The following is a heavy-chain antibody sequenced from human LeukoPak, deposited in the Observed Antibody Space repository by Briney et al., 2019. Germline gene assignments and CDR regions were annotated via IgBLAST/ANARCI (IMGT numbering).Heavy chain of an antibody. D-gene: IGHD3-22*01. Sequence: ASVKDSCKASGYTFTGYYMHWVRQAPGQGLEWMGWINPNSGGTNYAQKFQGRVTMTRDTSISTAYMELSRLRSDDTAVYYCARVTNYYDSSGYFHWGQGTLVTVSS. CDR2: INPNSGGT. CDR1: GYTFTGYY. CDR3: ARVTNYYDSSGYFH. V-gene: IGHV1-2*02. J-gene: IGHJ4*02.